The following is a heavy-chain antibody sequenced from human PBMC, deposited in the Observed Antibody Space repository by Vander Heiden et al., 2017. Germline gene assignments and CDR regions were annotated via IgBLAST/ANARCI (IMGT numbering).Heavy chain of an antibody. CDR3: AKAAILGGYYYYGMDV. J-gene: IGHJ6*02. Sequence: EVQLLASGGGLVQPGGSLRLPCAASGFTFSSYAMSWVRQAPGKGLEWVSAISGSGDSTYYADSVKGRFTISRDNSKNTLYLQMNSLRAEDTAVYYCAKAAILGGYYYYGMDVWGQGTTVTVSS. CDR2: ISGSGDST. V-gene: IGHV3-23*01. CDR1: GFTFSSYA.